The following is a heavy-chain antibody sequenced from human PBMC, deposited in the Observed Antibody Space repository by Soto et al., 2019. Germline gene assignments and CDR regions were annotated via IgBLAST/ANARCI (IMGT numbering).Heavy chain of an antibody. CDR1: GFNLSTYS. J-gene: IGHJ6*02. CDR3: ARDPSDWSSTSCWRYYALDA. Sequence: GSLRLSAVSAGFNLSTYSINWVRQAQGKGLEWVSSISSSGTYIHYADSLKGRFTISRDNAKNSLYLQMISLRAEETAVYYCARDPSDWSSTSCWRYYALDAWGQGTTVTASS. D-gene: IGHD2-2*01. V-gene: IGHV3-21*01. CDR2: ISSSGTYI.